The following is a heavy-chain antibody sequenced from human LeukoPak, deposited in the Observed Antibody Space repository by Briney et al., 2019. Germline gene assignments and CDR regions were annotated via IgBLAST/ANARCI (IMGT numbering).Heavy chain of an antibody. Sequence: GGSLRLSCAASGFTVSSNYVSWVRQAAGKGLEWVSVIYSGGSTYYADSVKGRFTISRDNSKNTLYLQMNSLRAEDTAVYYCARVPHYGDYGLYYFDYWGQGTLVTVSS. CDR2: IYSGGST. CDR3: ARVPHYGDYGLYYFDY. V-gene: IGHV3-53*01. CDR1: GFTVSSNY. J-gene: IGHJ4*02. D-gene: IGHD4-17*01.